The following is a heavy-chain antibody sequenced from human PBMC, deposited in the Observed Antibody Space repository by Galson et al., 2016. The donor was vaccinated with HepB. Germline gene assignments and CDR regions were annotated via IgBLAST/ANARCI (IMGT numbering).Heavy chain of an antibody. CDR3: ALLNGGCYFGLDY. Sequence: SLRLSCAVSGFSFSSYSMNWVRQAPGKGLEWVSYISRTSQTIYYADSVKGRFTISRDNAKNSLYLQMDSLRGEDTALYYCALLNGGCYFGLDYWGQGTLVTVSS. D-gene: IGHD1-26*01. J-gene: IGHJ4*02. CDR2: ISRTSQTI. CDR1: GFSFSSYS. V-gene: IGHV3-48*01.